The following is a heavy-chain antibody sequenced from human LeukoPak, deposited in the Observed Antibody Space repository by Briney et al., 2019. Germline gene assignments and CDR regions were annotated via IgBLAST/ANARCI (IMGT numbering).Heavy chain of an antibody. CDR3: AKARAYSSSWGFDY. CDR1: GFTFSSYA. CDR2: ISGSGGST. J-gene: IGHJ4*02. D-gene: IGHD6-13*01. Sequence: GGSLRLSCTASGFTFSSYAMSWVRQAPGKGLEWVSAISGSGGSTYYADSVKGRFTSSRDNSKNALYLQMNSLRAEDTAVYYCAKARAYSSSWGFDYWGQGTLVTVSS. V-gene: IGHV3-23*01.